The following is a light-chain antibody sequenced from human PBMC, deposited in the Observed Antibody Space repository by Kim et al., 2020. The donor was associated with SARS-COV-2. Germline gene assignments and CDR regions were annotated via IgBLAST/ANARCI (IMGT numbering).Light chain of an antibody. J-gene: IGLJ3*02. V-gene: IGLV2-14*04. CDR1: SHDLGRYNF. CDR2: DVT. CDR3: SSYTSSDSWV. Sequence: GTSFTISCTATSHDLGRYNFVSWFQQQPGKAPKVMIYDVTKRPSGVSSLFSGSKSGNTASLTISGLQAEDEAGYYCSSYTSSDSWVFGGGTKVTVL.